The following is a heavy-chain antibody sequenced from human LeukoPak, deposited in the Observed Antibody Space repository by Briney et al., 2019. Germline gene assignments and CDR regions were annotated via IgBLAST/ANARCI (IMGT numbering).Heavy chain of an antibody. D-gene: IGHD5-18*01. J-gene: IGHJ6*02. V-gene: IGHV1-18*01. CDR3: ARVPKIQLWLPVYYYYYGMDV. Sequence: ASVKVSCKASGYTFTSYGISWVRQAPGQGLEWMGWISAYNGNTNYAQKLQGRVTMTTDTSTSTAYMELRGLRSDDTAVYYCARVPKIQLWLPVYYYYYGMDVWGQGTTVTVSS. CDR1: GYTFTSYG. CDR2: ISAYNGNT.